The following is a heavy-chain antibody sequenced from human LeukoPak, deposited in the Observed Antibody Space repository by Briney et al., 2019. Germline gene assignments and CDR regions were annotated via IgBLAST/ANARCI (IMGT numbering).Heavy chain of an antibody. J-gene: IGHJ4*02. CDR1: GGSFSGYY. CDR2: ISSSGSTI. V-gene: IGHV3-11*04. CDR3: ARELSSGWYYFDY. D-gene: IGHD6-19*01. Sequence: LSLTCAVYGGSFSGYYWGWIRQAPGKGLEWVSYISSSGSTIYYADSVKGRFTISRDNAKNSLYLQMNSLRAEDTAVYYCARELSSGWYYFDYWGQGTLVTVSS.